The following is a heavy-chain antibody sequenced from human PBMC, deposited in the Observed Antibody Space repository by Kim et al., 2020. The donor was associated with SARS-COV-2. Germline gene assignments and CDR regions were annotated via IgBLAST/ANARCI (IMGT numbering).Heavy chain of an antibody. J-gene: IGHJ6*02. CDR3: ARDKDDYYGMDV. CDR2: MWYDGSNE. CDR1: GFIFSDYG. V-gene: IGHV3-33*01. Sequence: GGSLRLSCAASGFIFSDYGMNWVRQSPGKGLEWVAIMWYDGSNEYYADSVKGRFTITRDNSKDTVYLQMDRLTADDSATYYCARDKDDYYGMDVWGQGTT.